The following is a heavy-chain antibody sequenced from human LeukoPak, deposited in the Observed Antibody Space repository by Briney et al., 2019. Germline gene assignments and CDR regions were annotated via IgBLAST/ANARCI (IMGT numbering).Heavy chain of an antibody. CDR2: ISYDGSNK. D-gene: IGHD3-3*01. CDR1: GFTFSSYG. J-gene: IGHJ4*02. Sequence: GGSLRLSCAASGFTFSSYGMHWVRQAPGKGLEWVAVISYDGSNKYYADSVKGRFTISRDNSKNTLYLRMNSLRAEDTAVYYCARGDDFWGVTDYWGQGTLVTVSS. CDR3: ARGDDFWGVTDY. V-gene: IGHV3-30*03.